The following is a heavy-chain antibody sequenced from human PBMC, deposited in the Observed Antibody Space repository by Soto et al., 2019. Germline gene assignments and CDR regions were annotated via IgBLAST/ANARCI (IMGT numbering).Heavy chain of an antibody. V-gene: IGHV4-31*03. Sequence: SETLSLTCTVSGGSISSGGYYWSWIRQHPGKGLEWIGYIYYSGSTYYNPSLKSRVTISVDTSKNQFSLKLSSATAADPAVYYCARSGPTYGDYGYHYYYIDVWYKGTTLTLS. CDR1: GGSISSGGYY. CDR2: IYYSGST. D-gene: IGHD4-17*01. J-gene: IGHJ6*03. CDR3: ARSGPTYGDYGYHYYYIDV.